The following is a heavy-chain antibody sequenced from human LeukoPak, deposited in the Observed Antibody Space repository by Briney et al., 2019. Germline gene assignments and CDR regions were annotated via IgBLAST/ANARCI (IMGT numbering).Heavy chain of an antibody. CDR1: GFTFSTYG. CDR2: ISSDVSKK. CDR3: AKQARRAYYYGSGTYAGSHYFDY. V-gene: IGHV3-30*18. J-gene: IGHJ4*02. Sequence: GGSLRLSCAPSGFTFSTYGMHWVRQAPGKGLEWVAIISSDVSKKYHADSVKGRFTISRDNSKNTLYLQMNSLRAEDTAVYYCAKQARRAYYYGSGTYAGSHYFDYWGQGTLVTVSS. D-gene: IGHD3-10*01.